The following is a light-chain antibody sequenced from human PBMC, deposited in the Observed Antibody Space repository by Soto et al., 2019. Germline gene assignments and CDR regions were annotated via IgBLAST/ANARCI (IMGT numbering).Light chain of an antibody. J-gene: IGKJ2*01. Sequence: EIVMTQSPATLSVSPGERATLSCRASQSISGELAWYQQRPGQPPRLLIYGVSTTATGDPDRFSGSGSGSDVTLTISGLQSEDFAVYYCQQGHDWPLTFGQGTRLDI. CDR1: QSISGE. V-gene: IGKV3-15*01. CDR2: GVS. CDR3: QQGHDWPLT.